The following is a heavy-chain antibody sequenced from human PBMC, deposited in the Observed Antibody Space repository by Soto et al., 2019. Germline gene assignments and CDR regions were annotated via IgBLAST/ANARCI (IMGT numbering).Heavy chain of an antibody. D-gene: IGHD2-8*01. CDR3: ARCLHCSNGGHFDP. Sequence: QLQLQESGPGLETPSGGTLSLTCAVSGDSISSSNWWTWVRQAPGKGREWIGDLWPSGGANYNPSLQDRVTISVDKSNNRPSLKLTSMTAADTAIYYCARCLHCSNGGHFDPWGQGTLVTVSS. CDR1: GDSISSSNW. CDR2: LWPSGGA. J-gene: IGHJ5*02. V-gene: IGHV4-4*02.